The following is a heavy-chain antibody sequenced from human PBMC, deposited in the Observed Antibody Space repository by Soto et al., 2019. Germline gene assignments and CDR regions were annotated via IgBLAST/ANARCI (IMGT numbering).Heavy chain of an antibody. CDR2: ISGSGDST. D-gene: IGHD6-25*01. V-gene: IGHV3-23*01. CDR3: AKEGRGSSSYYYYFMDV. CDR1: GFTFSSYA. J-gene: IGHJ6*03. Sequence: EVQLLESGGGLVQPGGSLRLSCAASGFTFSSYAMSWVRQAPGKGLEWVSIISGSGDSTYYADSVKGRFTISKDNSNNALYLQMNSLRAEDTAVFYCAKEGRGSSSYYYYFMDVWGKGTTVTVSS.